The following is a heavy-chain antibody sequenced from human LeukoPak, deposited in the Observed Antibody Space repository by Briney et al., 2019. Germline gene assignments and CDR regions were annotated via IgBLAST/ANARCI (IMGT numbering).Heavy chain of an antibody. D-gene: IGHD2-2*02. Sequence: GGSLRLSCAVSGFTFSDYYISWIRRAAGTGLEWFSYISSSGGNISYADSVKGRFTISNDNARNSLYLQMNSLRADDTAVYYCAGEARGYMAFQIWGQGTMVTVSS. CDR2: ISSSGGNI. V-gene: IGHV3-11*01. J-gene: IGHJ3*02. CDR1: GFTFSDYY. CDR3: AGEARGYMAFQI.